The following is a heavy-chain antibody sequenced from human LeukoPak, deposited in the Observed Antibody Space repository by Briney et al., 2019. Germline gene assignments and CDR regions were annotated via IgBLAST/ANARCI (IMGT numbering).Heavy chain of an antibody. J-gene: IGHJ4*02. V-gene: IGHV3-23*01. D-gene: IGHD3-22*01. CDR3: ARDRDSSGYYVAY. CDR2: ISNNGGYT. Sequence: PGGSLRLSCAASGFTFSSSAMSWVRQAPGKGLEWVSAISNNGGYTYYADSVKGRFTISRDNSKNTLYLQMNSLRAEDTAVYYCARDRDSSGYYVAYWGQGTLVTVSS. CDR1: GFTFSSSA.